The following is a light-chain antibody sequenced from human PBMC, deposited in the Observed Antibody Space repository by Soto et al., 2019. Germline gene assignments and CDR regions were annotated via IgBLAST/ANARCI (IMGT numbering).Light chain of an antibody. J-gene: IGKJ1*01. CDR1: QSVSNNY. CDR2: GAS. CDR3: QQYGSSGT. Sequence: EIVLAQSPATLSSFTGDRVTLSCRASQSVSNNYLAWYQQKPGQAPRLLIYGASNRATGIPDRFSGSGSGTDFTLTISRLEPKDFAVYYCQQYGSSGTFGQGTKVDIK. V-gene: IGKV3-20*01.